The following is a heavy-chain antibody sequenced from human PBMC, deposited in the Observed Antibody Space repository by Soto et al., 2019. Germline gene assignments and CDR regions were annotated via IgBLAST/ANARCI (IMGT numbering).Heavy chain of an antibody. J-gene: IGHJ6*03. CDR2: IVPMFGIP. CDR3: ASGPYTSSSGGYYYYYMDV. Sequence: GASVKVSCKASGGTFSSYAINWVRQAPGQGLEWMGRIVPMFGIPNFAPKFQGRVTVTADRSTTTAYMELSSLRSEDTAVYYCASGPYTSSSGGYYYYYMDVWGKGTTVTVSS. D-gene: IGHD6-6*01. CDR1: GGTFSSYA. V-gene: IGHV1-69*04.